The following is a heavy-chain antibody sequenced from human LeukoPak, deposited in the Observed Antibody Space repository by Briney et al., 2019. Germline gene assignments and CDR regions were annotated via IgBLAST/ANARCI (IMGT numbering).Heavy chain of an antibody. D-gene: IGHD5-12*01. Sequence: ASVTVSCKASGYTFTGYYMHWVRQAPGQGLEWMGWINPNSGGTNYAQKFQGRVTMTRDTSISTAYMELSRLRSDDTAVYYCARVAWLKNWFDPWGQGTLVTVSS. CDR1: GYTFTGYY. CDR2: INPNSGGT. CDR3: ARVAWLKNWFDP. J-gene: IGHJ5*02. V-gene: IGHV1-2*02.